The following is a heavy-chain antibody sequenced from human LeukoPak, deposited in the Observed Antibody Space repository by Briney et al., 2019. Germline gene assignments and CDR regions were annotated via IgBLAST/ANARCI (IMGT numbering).Heavy chain of an antibody. V-gene: IGHV3-48*01. CDR2: ITTSSDTI. D-gene: IGHD1-26*01. J-gene: IGHJ4*02. CDR1: GFTFSSYN. Sequence: GGSLRLSCAASGFTFSSYNMNWVRQAPGKGLEWVSYITTSSDTIYYADSVKGRFTISRDNAKNSLYLKMNSLRAEDTAVYYCARREVGAHPFDYWGQGTLVTVSS. CDR3: ARREVGAHPFDY.